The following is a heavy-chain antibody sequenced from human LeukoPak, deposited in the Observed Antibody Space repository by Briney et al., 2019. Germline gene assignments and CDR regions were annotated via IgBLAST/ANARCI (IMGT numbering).Heavy chain of an antibody. V-gene: IGHV1-3*01. J-gene: IGHJ3*02. Sequence: GASVKVSCKASGGTFSTYSLSWVRQAPGQRLEWMGWINAGNGNTKYSQKFQGRVTITRDTSASTAYMELSSLRSEDTAVYYCARVPALPYYYGSGSRNSRYAFNIWGQGTMVTVSS. CDR2: INAGNGNT. D-gene: IGHD3-10*01. CDR1: GGTFSTYS. CDR3: ARVPALPYYYGSGSRNSRYAFNI.